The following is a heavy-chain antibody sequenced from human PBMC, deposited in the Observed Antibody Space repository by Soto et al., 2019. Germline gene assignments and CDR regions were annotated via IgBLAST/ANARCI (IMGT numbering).Heavy chain of an antibody. CDR3: ARDIDMDIVVEVAATAPGY. CDR2: INPNSGGT. D-gene: IGHD2-15*01. V-gene: IGHV1-2*02. CDR1: GYTFTGYY. J-gene: IGHJ4*02. Sequence: ASVKVSCKTSGYTFTGYYMHWVRQAPGQGLEWMGWINPNSGGTNYAQKLQGRVTMTRDPSISTAYMELSRLRSDDTAVYYCARDIDMDIVVEVAATAPGYWGQGTLVTVSS.